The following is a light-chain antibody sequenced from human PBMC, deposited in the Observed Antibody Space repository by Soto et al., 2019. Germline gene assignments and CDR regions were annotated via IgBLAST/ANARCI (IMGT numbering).Light chain of an antibody. CDR3: QQSYSTLIT. V-gene: IGKV1-39*01. J-gene: IGKJ5*01. Sequence: DIQMTQSPSSLSASVGDRVTITCRASQSISSYLNWYQQKPGKAPKLLIYAASSLQSGVPSRFSVRGSGTDFTLTISSLQPEDFATYYCQQSYSTLITFGQGTRLEIK. CDR2: AAS. CDR1: QSISSY.